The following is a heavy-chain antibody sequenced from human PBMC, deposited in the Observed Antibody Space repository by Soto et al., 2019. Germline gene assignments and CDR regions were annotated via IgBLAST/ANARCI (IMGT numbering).Heavy chain of an antibody. V-gene: IGHV1-18*01. D-gene: IGHD3-22*01. CDR2: ISAYNGNT. Sequence: AAGEVSCKASGYTFTSYGIIWGRQAPGQGLEWMGWISAYNGNTNYAQTLQGRVTMTTDTSTSTAYMELRSLRSDDTAVYYCARSTMIVVQQFDYWGQGTLVTVSS. J-gene: IGHJ4*02. CDR3: ARSTMIVVQQFDY. CDR1: GYTFTSYG.